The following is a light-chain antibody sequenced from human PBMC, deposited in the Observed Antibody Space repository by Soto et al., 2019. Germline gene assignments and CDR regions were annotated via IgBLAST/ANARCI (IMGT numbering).Light chain of an antibody. J-gene: IGKJ5*01. CDR1: QSISGA. V-gene: IGKV3-20*01. CDR3: QQYGWSPIT. Sequence: DIVMTQFPDSLPFSPGVRATLSCRASQSISGALAWYQQKPGQAPTIIMSGASNRASGVPVRFSGSGSGTDFTLTITRLEPEDFALYYCQQYGWSPITFGLGTRLEIK. CDR2: GAS.